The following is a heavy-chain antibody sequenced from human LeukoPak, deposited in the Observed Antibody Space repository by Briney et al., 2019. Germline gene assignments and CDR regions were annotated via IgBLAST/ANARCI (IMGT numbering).Heavy chain of an antibody. CDR1: GFPFSNYW. Sequence: GGSLRLSCAASGFPFSNYWMSWVRQAPGKGLEWVANTNQDGAGKYYVDSVKGRFTISRDNATNSLYLQMNSLRAEDTAIYYCARGDDFSGDYWGQGTLVTVSS. J-gene: IGHJ4*02. CDR2: TNQDGAGK. CDR3: ARGDDFSGDY. V-gene: IGHV3-7*04. D-gene: IGHD2-21*02.